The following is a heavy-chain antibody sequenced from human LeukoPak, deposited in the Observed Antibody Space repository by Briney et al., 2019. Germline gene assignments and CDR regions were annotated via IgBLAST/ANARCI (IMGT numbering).Heavy chain of an antibody. J-gene: IGHJ4*02. D-gene: IGHD3-22*01. CDR1: GFTFSSYW. V-gene: IGHV3-7*01. CDR3: ARDQGYDSRGYYYPYHFDC. CDR2: IKQDGSEK. Sequence: GGSLRLSCAASGFTFSSYWMSWVRQAPGKGLEWVANIKQDGSEKYYVDSVKGRFTISRDNAKNSLYLQMNSLRDEDTAVYYCARDQGYDSRGYYYPYHFDCWGQGTLVTVSS.